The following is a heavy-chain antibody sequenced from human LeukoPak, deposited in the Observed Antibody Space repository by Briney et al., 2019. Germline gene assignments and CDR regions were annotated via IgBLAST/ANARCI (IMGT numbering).Heavy chain of an antibody. CDR1: GYPISSGYY. CDR3: ARRSGSYRAGAEYFQH. Sequence: SETLSLTCAVSGYPISSGYYWGWIRQSPGKGLEWIGSIYHSGSTYYNPSLKSRVTISVDTSKNHFSLRLSSVTAADTAVYYCARRSGSYRAGAEYFQHWGRGTLVTVSS. J-gene: IGHJ1*01. D-gene: IGHD1-26*01. V-gene: IGHV4-38-2*01. CDR2: IYHSGST.